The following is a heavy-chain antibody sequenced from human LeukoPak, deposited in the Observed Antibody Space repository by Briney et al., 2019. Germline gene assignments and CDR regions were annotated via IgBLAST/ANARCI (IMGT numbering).Heavy chain of an antibody. V-gene: IGHV1-2*02. CDR1: GYIFTDYY. D-gene: IGHD3-9*01. Sequence: GASVKVSCKASGYIFTDYYMHWVRQAPGQGLEWMGWINPGSDGTKYAQNYQGRVTMTWDTSITTAYMELSRLRFDDTALYYCARSPHILTGENFDYWGQGTLVTVSS. CDR2: INPGSDGT. CDR3: ARSPHILTGENFDY. J-gene: IGHJ4*02.